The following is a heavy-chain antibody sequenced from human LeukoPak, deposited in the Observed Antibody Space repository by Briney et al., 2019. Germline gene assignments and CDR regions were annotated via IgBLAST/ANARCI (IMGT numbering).Heavy chain of an antibody. CDR2: IAADGGVK. J-gene: IGHJ4*02. Sequence: GGSLRLSCAASGFTFHDHGMDWVRQAPGKGLEWVAVIAADGGVKQYADFVKGRFSLSRDNSKNTLFLQMNGLTVEDTAAYYCAREATWGQWYFDLWGQGAPVTVSS. CDR1: GFTFHDHG. V-gene: IGHV3-30*03. CDR3: AREATWGQWYFDL. D-gene: IGHD6-19*01.